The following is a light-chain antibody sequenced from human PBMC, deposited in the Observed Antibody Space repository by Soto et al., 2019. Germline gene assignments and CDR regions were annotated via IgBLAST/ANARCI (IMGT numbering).Light chain of an antibody. CDR3: QQRSNWPRT. Sequence: EIVLTQSPDTLSLSPGERATLSCGASQSVSSYLAWYQQKPGQAPRLLIYDASNRATGIPARFSGSGSGTDFTLTISSLEPEDFALYYCQQRSNWPRTLGQGTKLEIK. V-gene: IGKV3-11*01. CDR1: QSVSSY. J-gene: IGKJ2*01. CDR2: DAS.